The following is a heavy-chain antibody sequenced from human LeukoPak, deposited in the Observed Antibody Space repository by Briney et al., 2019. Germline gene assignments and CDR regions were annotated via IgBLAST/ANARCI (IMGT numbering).Heavy chain of an antibody. CDR2: ISSSGSTT. CDR3: ARLWVYLDF. D-gene: IGHD3-10*01. J-gene: IGHJ4*02. CDR1: GFTFSSYE. V-gene: IGHV3-48*03. Sequence: GGSLRLSCAASGFTFSSYEMNWVRQAPGQGLEWVSYISSSGSTTYYADSVKGRFTISRDNAKNSLYLQMNSLRAEDTAVYYCARLWVYLDFWGQGTLVTVSS.